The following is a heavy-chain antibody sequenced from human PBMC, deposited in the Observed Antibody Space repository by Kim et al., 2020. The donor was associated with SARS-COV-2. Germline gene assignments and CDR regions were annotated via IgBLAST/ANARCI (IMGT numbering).Heavy chain of an antibody. V-gene: IGHV3-21*01. Sequence: GGSLRLSCAASGFTFSSYSMNWVRQAPGKGLEWVSSISSSSSYIYYADSVKGRFTISRDNAKNSLYLQMNSLRAEDTAVYYCARAPTRLRFLEWLGGTYFDYWGQGTLVTVSS. J-gene: IGHJ4*02. D-gene: IGHD3-3*01. CDR3: ARAPTRLRFLEWLGGTYFDY. CDR1: GFTFSSYS. CDR2: ISSSSSYI.